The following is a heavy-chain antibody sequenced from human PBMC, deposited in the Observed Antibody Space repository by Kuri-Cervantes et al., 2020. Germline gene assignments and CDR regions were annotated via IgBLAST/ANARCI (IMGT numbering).Heavy chain of an antibody. CDR2: ISYDGKHK. Sequence: GGSLRLSCSASGFTFSAYAMHWVRQVPGKGLEWVAVISYDGKHKYYGDSMKGRVIISRDNSKNSLYLQMDSLRAEDTAVYYCARVRWEPPYYYGMDVWGQGTTVTVSS. J-gene: IGHJ6*02. V-gene: IGHV3-33*05. D-gene: IGHD1-26*01. CDR1: GFTFSAYA. CDR3: ARVRWEPPYYYGMDV.